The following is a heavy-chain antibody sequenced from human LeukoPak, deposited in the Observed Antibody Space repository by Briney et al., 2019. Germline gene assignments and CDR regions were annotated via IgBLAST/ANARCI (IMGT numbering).Heavy chain of an antibody. J-gene: IGHJ6*03. CDR2: ISWNSGSI. Sequence: GRSLRLSCAASGFTFDDYAMHWVRQAPGKGLEWVSGISWNSGSIGYADSVKGRFTISRDNAKNSLYLQMNSLRAEDTALYYCSRSFYYYYYYMDVWGKGTTVTVSS. V-gene: IGHV3-9*01. CDR3: SRSFYYYYYYMDV. CDR1: GFTFDDYA.